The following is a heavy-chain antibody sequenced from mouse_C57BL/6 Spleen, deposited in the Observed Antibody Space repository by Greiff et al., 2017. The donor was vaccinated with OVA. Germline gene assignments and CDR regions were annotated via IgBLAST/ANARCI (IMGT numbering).Heavy chain of an antibody. CDR2: INPNNGGT. V-gene: IGHV1-22*01. J-gene: IGHJ2*01. CDR1: GYTFTDYN. D-gene: IGHD2-4*01. CDR3: AREGDYDAGFDY. Sequence: VQLQQSGPELVKPGASVKMSCKASGYTFTDYNMHWVKQSHGKSLEWIGYINPNNGGTSYNQKFKGKATLTVNKSSSTAYMELRSLTSEDSAVYYCAREGDYDAGFDYWGQGTTLTVSS.